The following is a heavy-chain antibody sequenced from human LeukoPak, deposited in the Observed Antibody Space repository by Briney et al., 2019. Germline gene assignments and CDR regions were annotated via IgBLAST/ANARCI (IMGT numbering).Heavy chain of an antibody. J-gene: IGHJ6*02. CDR2: ISSASTYV. Sequence: GGSLRLSCVASGFTFSKHSLAWVRHAQGKGLEGVSYISSASTYVYYLASVGGRFPSCRDIAKNSLYLQMKSLRAEDTAVYYWARRTRYSYGMDVWGQGTTVTVSS. CDR1: GFTFSKHS. CDR3: ARRTRYSYGMDV. V-gene: IGHV3-21*06. D-gene: IGHD2-15*01.